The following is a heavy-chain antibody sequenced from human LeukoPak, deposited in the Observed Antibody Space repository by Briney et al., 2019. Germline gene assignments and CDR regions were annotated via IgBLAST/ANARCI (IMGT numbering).Heavy chain of an antibody. CDR1: VEPLIDFY. Sequence: PSETLSLTCAVYVEPLIDFYWSGIRQPPGKGLEWIGEISHSGSTNYNPSLKSRLTISVDTSKKQFSLKLSSVTAADTAVYFCAGLRTNFAFMPFAPWGEGAQV. D-gene: IGHD3-3*01. V-gene: IGHV4-34*01. CDR3: AGLRTNFAFMPFAP. CDR2: ISHSGST. J-gene: IGHJ5*02.